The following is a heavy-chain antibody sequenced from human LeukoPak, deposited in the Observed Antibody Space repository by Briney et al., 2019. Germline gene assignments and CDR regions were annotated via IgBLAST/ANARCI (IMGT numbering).Heavy chain of an antibody. CDR2: ISAYNGNT. CDR3: ARDPSSGYNGDYTYYFDY. J-gene: IGHJ4*02. D-gene: IGHD4-17*01. CDR1: GYTFTSYG. Sequence: ASVKVSCKASGYTFTSYGISWVRQAPGQGLEWMGWISAYNGNTNYAQKLQGRVTMTTDTSTSTAYMELRSLRSDDTAVYYCARDPSSGYNGDYTYYFDYWGQGTLVTVSS. V-gene: IGHV1-18*01.